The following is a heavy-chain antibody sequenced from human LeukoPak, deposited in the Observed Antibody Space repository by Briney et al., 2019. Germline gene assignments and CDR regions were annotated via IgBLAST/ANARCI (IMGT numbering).Heavy chain of an antibody. D-gene: IGHD2-21*02. J-gene: IGHJ4*02. Sequence: PGGSLRLSCAASGFTFSSYSMNWVRQAPGKGLEWVSYISSSSSTIYYADSVKGRFTISRDNAKNSLYLQMNSLRAEDTAVYYCASGAVVVTAIEDDFDYWGQGTLVTVSS. CDR3: ASGAVVVTAIEDDFDY. CDR1: GFTFSSYS. CDR2: ISSSSSTI. V-gene: IGHV3-48*01.